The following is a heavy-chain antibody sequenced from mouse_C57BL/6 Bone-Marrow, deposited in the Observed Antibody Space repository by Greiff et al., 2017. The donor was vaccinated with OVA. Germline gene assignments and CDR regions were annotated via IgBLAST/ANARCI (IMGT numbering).Heavy chain of an antibody. D-gene: IGHD1-1*01. J-gene: IGHJ1*03. CDR3: VRHTGYFDV. V-gene: IGHV10-1*01. Sequence: EVKLVESGGGLVQPKGSLKLSCAASGFSFNTYAMNWVRQAPGKGLEWVARIRSKSNNYATYYADSVKDRFTISRDDSESMLYLQMNNLKAEDTGMYYCVRHTGYFDVWGTGTTVTVSS. CDR2: IRSKSNNYAT. CDR1: GFSFNTYA.